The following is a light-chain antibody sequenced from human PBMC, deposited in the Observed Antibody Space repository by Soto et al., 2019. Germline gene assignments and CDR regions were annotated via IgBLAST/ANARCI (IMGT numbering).Light chain of an antibody. J-gene: IGKJ2*01. CDR1: ESIGRW. Sequence: DIQMTHSPSTLSASVGDRVTITCRASESIGRWLAWYQQKPGRAPKLLMYQASTLESGVPSRFSGSGSGTEFTLTISSLQPDDFATYYCQKYNSFPYTFGQGTKLDIK. CDR2: QAS. V-gene: IGKV1-5*03. CDR3: QKYNSFPYT.